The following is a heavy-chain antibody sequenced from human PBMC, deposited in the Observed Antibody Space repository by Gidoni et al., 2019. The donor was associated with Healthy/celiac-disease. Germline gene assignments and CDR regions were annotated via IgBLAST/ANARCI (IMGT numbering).Heavy chain of an antibody. CDR3: AKGYSSGWYYFDY. J-gene: IGHJ4*02. V-gene: IGHV3-23*01. Sequence: EVQLLASGGGLVQPGGSLRHSCAASGFTFSSYAMSWVRQAPGKGLEWVSAISGSGGSTYYADSVKGRFTISRDNSKNTLYLQMNSLRAEDTAVYYCAKGYSSGWYYFDYWGQGTLVTVSS. D-gene: IGHD6-19*01. CDR1: GFTFSSYA. CDR2: ISGSGGST.